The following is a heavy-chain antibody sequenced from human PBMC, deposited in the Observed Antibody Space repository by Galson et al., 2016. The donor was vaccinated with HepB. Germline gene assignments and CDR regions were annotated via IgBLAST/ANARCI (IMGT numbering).Heavy chain of an antibody. Sequence: ETLSLTCAVSGDSLSPYYWSWIRHPPGKGLEWIGHLYYTGSTTYNPSLKSRVSMSVDTSRNQFSLKLRSVTAADTAVYYCARNLDGGLAPFDYWGQGTLITVSS. CDR3: ARNLDGGLAPFDY. CDR1: GDSLSPYY. J-gene: IGHJ4*02. D-gene: IGHD3-16*01. V-gene: IGHV4-59*01. CDR2: LYYTGST.